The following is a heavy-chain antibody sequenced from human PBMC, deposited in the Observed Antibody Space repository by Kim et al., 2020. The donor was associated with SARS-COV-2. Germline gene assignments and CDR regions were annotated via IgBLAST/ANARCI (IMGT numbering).Heavy chain of an antibody. D-gene: IGHD1-26*01. J-gene: IGHJ4*02. CDR2: IYYSGST. V-gene: IGHV4-59*13. CDR3: ASARYSGSYFDY. Sequence: SETLSLTCTVSGGSISSYYWSWIRQPPGKGLEWIGYIYYSGSTNYNPSLKSRVTISVDTSKNQFSLKLSSVTAADTAVYYCASARYSGSYFDYWGQGTLVTVSS. CDR1: GGSISSYY.